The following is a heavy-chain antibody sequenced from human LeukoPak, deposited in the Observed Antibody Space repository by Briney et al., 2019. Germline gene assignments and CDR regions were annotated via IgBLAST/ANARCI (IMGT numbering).Heavy chain of an antibody. CDR3: ARDGGYSNYLDY. V-gene: IGHV1-46*01. CDR2: INPSGGST. D-gene: IGHD4-11*01. CDR1: GGTFSNYA. J-gene: IGHJ4*02. Sequence: ASVKVSCKASGGTFSNYAISWVRQAPGQGLEWMGIINPSGGSTSYAQKFQGRVTMTRDTSTSTVYMELSSLRSEDTAVYYCARDGGYSNYLDYWGQGTLVTVSS.